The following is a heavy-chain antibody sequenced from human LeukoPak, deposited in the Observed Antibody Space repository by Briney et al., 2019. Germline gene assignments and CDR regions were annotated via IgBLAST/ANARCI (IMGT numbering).Heavy chain of an antibody. Sequence: SETLSLTCTVSGGSISTYYWNWIRQPPGKGLEWIGYIYYSGATNYNPSLKSRVTISVDTSKSQFSLKLSSVTAADTAVYYCARGVYIAAAQYGFWGQGTLVTVSS. CDR2: IYYSGAT. J-gene: IGHJ4*02. D-gene: IGHD6-13*01. V-gene: IGHV4-59*01. CDR3: ARGVYIAAAQYGF. CDR1: GGSISTYY.